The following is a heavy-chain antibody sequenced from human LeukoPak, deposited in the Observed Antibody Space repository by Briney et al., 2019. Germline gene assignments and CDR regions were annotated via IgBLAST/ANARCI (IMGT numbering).Heavy chain of an antibody. D-gene: IGHD3/OR15-3a*01. CDR1: GLTLSRYW. Sequence: GGSLRLSCAVSGLTLSRYWMTWVRQAPGKGLEWVANIKEDGSEKYYVDSVKGRFTISRDNAKNSLYLQMNSLRVEDTALYYCVRDLHWGGFDVWGQGTMVTVSS. CDR2: IKEDGSEK. V-gene: IGHV3-7*03. CDR3: VRDLHWGGFDV. J-gene: IGHJ3*01.